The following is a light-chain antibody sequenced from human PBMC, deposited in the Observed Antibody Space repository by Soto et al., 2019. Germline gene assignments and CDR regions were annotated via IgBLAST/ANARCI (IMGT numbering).Light chain of an antibody. V-gene: IGKV1-39*01. CDR1: QSISSY. CDR3: QQSYSTPYT. J-gene: IGKJ2*01. CDR2: AAS. Sequence: DIQMTQSPSSLSASVGDRVTITCRASQSISSYLNWYQQKPGKAPKLLIYAASSLQSGVPSRVSGSGSGTDFTLTISSLQPEDFATYYCQQSYSTPYTFAQGTKLGIK.